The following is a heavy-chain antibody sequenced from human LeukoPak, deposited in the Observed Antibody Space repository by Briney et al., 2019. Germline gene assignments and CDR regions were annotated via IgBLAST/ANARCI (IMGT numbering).Heavy chain of an antibody. J-gene: IGHJ6*03. CDR3: ARDPVVASPGPFYYHYMDV. Sequence: PGGSLRLSCAASGFAVSSNYMSWVRQPPGKGLEWVSLIDSSGNTFYADSVKGRFTISRDYLKNSLYLQMNSLRAEDTALYYCARDPVVASPGPFYYHYMDVWGKGTTVTVSS. D-gene: IGHD6-13*01. CDR1: GFAVSSNY. CDR2: IDSSGNT. V-gene: IGHV3-53*01.